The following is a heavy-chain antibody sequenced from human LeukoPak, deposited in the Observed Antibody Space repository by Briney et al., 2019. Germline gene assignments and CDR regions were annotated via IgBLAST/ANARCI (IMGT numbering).Heavy chain of an antibody. CDR1: GYTFTSYD. Sequence: ASVKVSCKASGYTFTSYDINWVRQATGQGLEWMGYINPNSGNTGYAQRFQGRLTMTRNTSISTAYMELSSLISDDTAMYYCARELRRDAYWGQGALVTVSS. V-gene: IGHV1-8*01. D-gene: IGHD4-17*01. CDR2: INPNSGNT. J-gene: IGHJ4*02. CDR3: ARELRRDAY.